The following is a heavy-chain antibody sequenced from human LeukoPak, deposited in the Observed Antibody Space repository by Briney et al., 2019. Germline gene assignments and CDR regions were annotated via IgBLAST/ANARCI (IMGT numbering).Heavy chain of an antibody. Sequence: SGGSLRLSCAASGFTFSSYAMSWVRQAPGKGLEWVSAISGSGGSIYYADSVKGRFTISRDNSKNTLYLQMNSLRAEDTAVYYCARDSSGWSSGYWGQGTLVTVSS. V-gene: IGHV3-23*01. D-gene: IGHD6-19*01. CDR3: ARDSSGWSSGY. CDR2: ISGSGGSI. CDR1: GFTFSSYA. J-gene: IGHJ4*02.